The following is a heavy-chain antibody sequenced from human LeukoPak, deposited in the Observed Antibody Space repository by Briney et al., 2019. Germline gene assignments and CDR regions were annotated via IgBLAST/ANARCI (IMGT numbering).Heavy chain of an antibody. V-gene: IGHV4-38-2*02. Sequence: SETLSLTCIVSGYSISSGYYWGWIRQPPGKGLEWIGSIYHSGSTYYNPSLKSRVTISVDTSKNQFSLKLSSVTAADTAVYYCARSEWLRPYYFDYWGQGTLVTVSS. CDR2: IYHSGST. CDR1: GYSISSGYY. CDR3: ARSEWLRPYYFDY. J-gene: IGHJ4*02. D-gene: IGHD5-12*01.